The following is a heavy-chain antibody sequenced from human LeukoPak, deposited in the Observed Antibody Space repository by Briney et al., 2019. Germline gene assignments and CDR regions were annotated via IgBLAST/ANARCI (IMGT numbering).Heavy chain of an antibody. J-gene: IGHJ4*02. V-gene: IGHV3-23*01. CDR3: AKGSRNSRPYYFDF. CDR1: GFTFNNYA. CDR2: ITGSGDDT. Sequence: GGSLRLSCAASGFTFNNYAMSWVRQAPGKVLEWVSAITGSGDDTYHADSVKGRFTISRDNSKNTLYLQMNSLRAEDTAVYYCAKGSRNSRPYYFDFWGQGTMVTVSS. D-gene: IGHD6-19*01.